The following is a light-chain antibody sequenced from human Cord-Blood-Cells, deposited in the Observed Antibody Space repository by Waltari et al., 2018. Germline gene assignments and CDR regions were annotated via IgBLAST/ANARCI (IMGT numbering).Light chain of an antibody. V-gene: IGKV3-11*01. J-gene: IGKJ4*01. CDR1: QSVSSY. CDR2: DAS. Sequence: EIALTQSPDTLSLSPGTRATLSCRASQSVSSYLAWYQQKPGQAPRLLIYDASNRATGIPARFSGSGSGTDFTLTISSLEPEDFAVYYCQQRSNWPLTFGGGTKVEIK. CDR3: QQRSNWPLT.